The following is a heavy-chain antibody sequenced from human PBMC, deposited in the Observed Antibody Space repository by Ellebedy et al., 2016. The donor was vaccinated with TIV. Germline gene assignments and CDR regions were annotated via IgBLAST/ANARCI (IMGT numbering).Heavy chain of an antibody. CDR2: IYYSGST. V-gene: IGHV4-59*08. D-gene: IGHD2-15*01. CDR3: ARAHPSAYSLFDH. CDR1: GGSINGYS. Sequence: MPSETLSLTCTVSGGSINGYSWSWVRQPPGKGLDWIGYIYYSGSTNYNPSLKSRVTMSVDTSKNQISLKLRAVTAADTAVYYCARAHPSAYSLFDHWGQGTLVTVSS. J-gene: IGHJ4*02.